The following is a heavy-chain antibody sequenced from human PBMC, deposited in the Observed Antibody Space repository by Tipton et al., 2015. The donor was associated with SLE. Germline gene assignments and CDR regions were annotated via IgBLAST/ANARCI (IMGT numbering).Heavy chain of an antibody. CDR2: ISAYNGNT. D-gene: IGHD3-22*01. V-gene: IGHV1-18*01. J-gene: IGHJ1*01. Sequence: QLVQSGPEVKKPGASVKVSCKASGYTFTSYGISWVRQAPGQGLEWMGWISAYNGNTNYAQKLQGRVTMTTDTSTSTAYMELSRLRSDDTAVYYCARDSDYDSSGYYFPAEYFQHWGQGTLVTVSS. CDR1: GYTFTSYG. CDR3: ARDSDYDSSGYYFPAEYFQH.